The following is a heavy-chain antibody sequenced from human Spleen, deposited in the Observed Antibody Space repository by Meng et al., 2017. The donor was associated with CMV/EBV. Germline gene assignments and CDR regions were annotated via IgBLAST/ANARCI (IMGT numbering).Heavy chain of an antibody. D-gene: IGHD2-2*01. V-gene: IGHV1-69*10. CDR3: ARGGFCYSTSCSYYYGVDV. J-gene: IGHJ6*02. Sequence: FGNHAFSWVRQAPGQGLEWMGVIIPILGITNYVQSLQGRVTITADKSTSTAYMELSSLRSDDTAVYYCARGGFCYSTSCSYYYGVDVWGHGTLVTVSS. CDR2: IIPILGIT. CDR1: FGNHA.